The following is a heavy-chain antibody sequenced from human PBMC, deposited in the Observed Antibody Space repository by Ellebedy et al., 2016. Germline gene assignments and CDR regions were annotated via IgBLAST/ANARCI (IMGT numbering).Heavy chain of an antibody. CDR2: INAGNGNT. V-gene: IGHV1-3*01. Sequence: ASVKVSCKASGYTFFDYSMHWVRQAPGQRLEWMGWINAGNGNTEYSQNFQGRVTITRDTSASTAYMELSSLRSDDTAVYYCARGIHSGAYITDYWGQGTLVTVSS. J-gene: IGHJ4*02. D-gene: IGHD1-26*01. CDR3: ARGIHSGAYITDY. CDR1: GYTFFDYS.